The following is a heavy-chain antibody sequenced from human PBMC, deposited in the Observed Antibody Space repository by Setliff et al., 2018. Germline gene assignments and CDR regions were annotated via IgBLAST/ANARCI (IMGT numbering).Heavy chain of an antibody. D-gene: IGHD3-3*01. CDR3: ARAPLLFGVVIADGMEV. Sequence: SVKVSCKASGGTFSSYAISWVRQAPGQGLEWMGGIIPIFGTANYAQKFQGRVTITTDESTSTAYMELSSLRSEDTAVYYCARAPLLFGVVIADGMEVWGQGTTVTVSS. J-gene: IGHJ6*02. V-gene: IGHV1-69*05. CDR2: IIPIFGTA. CDR1: GGTFSSYA.